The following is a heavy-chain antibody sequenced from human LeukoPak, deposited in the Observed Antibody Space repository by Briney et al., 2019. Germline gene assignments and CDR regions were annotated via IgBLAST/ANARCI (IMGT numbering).Heavy chain of an antibody. CDR3: ARKVTAIRGDWFDP. V-gene: IGHV1-8*01. J-gene: IGHJ5*02. CDR2: MNPNSGNT. D-gene: IGHD2-21*02. CDR1: GYTFTSYD. Sequence: ASVKVSCKASGYTFTSYDINWVRQATGQGLEWMGWMNPNSGNTGYAQKFQGRVTMTRNTSISTAYMELSSLRSEDTAVHYCARKVTAIRGDWFDPWGQGTLVTVSS.